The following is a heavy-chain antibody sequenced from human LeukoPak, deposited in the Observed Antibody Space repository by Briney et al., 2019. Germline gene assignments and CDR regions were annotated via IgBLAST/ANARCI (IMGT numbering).Heavy chain of an antibody. Sequence: ASVKVSCKVSGYTLTELSMHWVRQAPGKGLEWMGGFDPEDGETIYAQKFQGRVTMTEDTSTDTAYMALSSLRSEDTAVYYCATVFSSSPGLNYYYGMDVWGQGTTVTVSS. D-gene: IGHD6-6*01. CDR3: ATVFSSSPGLNYYYGMDV. J-gene: IGHJ6*02. CDR2: FDPEDGET. CDR1: GYTLTELS. V-gene: IGHV1-24*01.